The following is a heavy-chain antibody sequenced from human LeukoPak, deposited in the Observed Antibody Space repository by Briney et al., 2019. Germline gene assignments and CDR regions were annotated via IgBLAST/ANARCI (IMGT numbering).Heavy chain of an antibody. CDR1: GFTFSSSA. CDR3: ARARYSSSWACDY. Sequence: GSLRLSCAASGFTFSSSAMSWVRQAPGKGLEWIGYIYYSGSTNYNPSLRSRVTISVDASKNQFSLKLSSVTAADTAVYYCARARYSSSWACDYWGQGTLVTVSS. V-gene: IGHV4-59*01. J-gene: IGHJ4*02. CDR2: IYYSGST. D-gene: IGHD6-13*01.